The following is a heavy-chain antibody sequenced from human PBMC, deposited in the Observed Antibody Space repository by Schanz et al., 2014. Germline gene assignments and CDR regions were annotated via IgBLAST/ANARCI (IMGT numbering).Heavy chain of an antibody. CDR2: ISGSGGST. CDR3: ARGLIAAAGGAFDY. Sequence: EVQLVESGGGLVQPGGSLRLSCAASGFTFSSYWMHWVRQVPGKGLEWVSAISGSGGSTYYADSVKGRFTISRDNSKNTLYLQMNSLRAGDAAVYYCARGLIAAAGGAFDYWGQGTLVAVSA. J-gene: IGHJ4*02. D-gene: IGHD6-13*01. CDR1: GFTFSSYW. V-gene: IGHV3-23*04.